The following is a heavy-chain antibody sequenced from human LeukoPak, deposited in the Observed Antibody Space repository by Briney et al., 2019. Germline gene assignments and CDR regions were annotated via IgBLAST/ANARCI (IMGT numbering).Heavy chain of an antibody. CDR3: AREPPRKGIVVVITPDYYYYMDV. CDR1: GGTFSSYA. V-gene: IGHV1-69*05. D-gene: IGHD3-22*01. CDR2: IIPIFGTA. J-gene: IGHJ6*03. Sequence: SVKVSCKASGGTFSSYAISWVRQAPGQGLEWMGRIIPIFGTASYAQKFQGRVTVTTDESTSTAYMELSSLRSEDTAVYYCAREPPRKGIVVVITPDYYYYMDVWGKGTTVTVSS.